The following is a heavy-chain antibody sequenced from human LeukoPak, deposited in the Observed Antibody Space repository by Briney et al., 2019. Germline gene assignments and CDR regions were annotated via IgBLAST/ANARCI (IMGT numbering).Heavy chain of an antibody. CDR3: ARDQRAFDI. CDR2: IKEDGNEM. D-gene: IGHD6-25*01. V-gene: IGHV3-7*01. J-gene: IGHJ3*02. CDR1: GFTFSNYW. Sequence: GGSLRLSCVTSGFTFSNYWLTWVRQAPGKGLEWVANIKEDGNEMYYVDSVKGRFTISGDNAKNSLFLQMNSLRVEDTAMYYCARDQRAFDIWGQGTMVTVSS.